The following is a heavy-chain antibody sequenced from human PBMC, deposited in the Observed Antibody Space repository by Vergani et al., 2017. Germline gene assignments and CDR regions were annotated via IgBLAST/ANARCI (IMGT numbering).Heavy chain of an antibody. J-gene: IGHJ6*03. V-gene: IGHV3-7*03. D-gene: IGHD2-2*01. CDR2: IKQDGSEK. CDR3: ARKGRSSTSAGWYYYYMDV. CDR1: GFTFSSYW. Sequence: EVQLVESGGGLVQPGGSLRLSCAASGFTFSSYWMSWVRQAPGKGLEWVANIKQDGSEKYYVDSVKVRFTISRDNAKNALYLQMNSLRAEDTAVYYCARKGRSSTSAGWYYYYMDVWGKGTTVTVSS.